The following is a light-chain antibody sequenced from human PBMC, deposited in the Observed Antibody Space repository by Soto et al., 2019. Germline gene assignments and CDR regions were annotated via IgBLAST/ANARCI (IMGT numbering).Light chain of an antibody. CDR2: DAS. CDR3: QQRSNWPPSIT. J-gene: IGKJ5*01. V-gene: IGKV3-11*01. Sequence: IVLTQSPATLSLSPGERSTLSCSASQSVSSYLAWYQQNPGQAPRLLIYDASNRATGIPARFSGSGSGTDFTLTISSLEPEDFAVYYCQQRSNWPPSITFGQGTRLEIK. CDR1: QSVSSY.